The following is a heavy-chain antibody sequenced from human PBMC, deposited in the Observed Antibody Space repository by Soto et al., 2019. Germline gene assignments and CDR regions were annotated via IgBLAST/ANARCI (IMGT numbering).Heavy chain of an antibody. D-gene: IGHD3-22*01. V-gene: IGHV1-2*02. CDR1: GYIFTGNY. J-gene: IGHJ4*02. CDR3: ARHYPDSSVYFDH. Sequence: QVQLVQSGAEVKKPGASVKVSCKASGYIFTGNYMHWVQQAPGQGLEYMGWINPNNGATNYAQNSQCRVTMTLDASISTADMEVRRLRSDDTAVYWWARHYPDSSVYFDHWCQGALVTVSS. CDR2: INPNNGAT.